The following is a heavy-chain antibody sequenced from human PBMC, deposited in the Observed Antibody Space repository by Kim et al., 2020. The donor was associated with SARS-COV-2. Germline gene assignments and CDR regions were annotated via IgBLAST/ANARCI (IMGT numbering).Heavy chain of an antibody. J-gene: IGHJ4*02. V-gene: IGHV3-30*04. Sequence: GGSLRLSCAASGFTFSSYAMHWVRQAPGKGLEWVAVISYDGSNKYYADSVKGRFTISRDNSKNTLYLQMNSLRAEDTAVYYCARGSTRYNWNVGSFDYWGQGTLVTVSS. CDR1: GFTFSSYA. D-gene: IGHD1-1*01. CDR2: ISYDGSNK. CDR3: ARGSTRYNWNVGSFDY.